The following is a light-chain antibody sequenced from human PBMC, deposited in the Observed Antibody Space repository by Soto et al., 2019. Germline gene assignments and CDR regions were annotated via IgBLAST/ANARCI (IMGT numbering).Light chain of an antibody. CDR1: SSDVGGYNY. J-gene: IGLJ2*01. CDR3: SSYTSSSTVV. CDR2: EVS. Sequence: QSALTQPASVSGSPGQSITISCTGTSSDVGGYNYVSWYQQLPDKAPKLMIYEVSNRPSGVSNRFSGSKSGNTASLTISGLQAEDEADYYCSSYTSSSTVVFGGGTKVTVL. V-gene: IGLV2-14*01.